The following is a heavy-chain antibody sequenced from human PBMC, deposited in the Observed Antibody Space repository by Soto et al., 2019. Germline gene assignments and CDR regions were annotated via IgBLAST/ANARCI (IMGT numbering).Heavy chain of an antibody. CDR3: AKGPGFLDY. Sequence: GGSLRLSCAASGFTFSSYGMHWVRQAPGKGLEWVAVISYDGSNKYYADSVKGRFTISRDNSKNTLYLQMNSLGAEDTAVYYCAKGPGFLDYWGQGTLVTVSS. V-gene: IGHV3-30*18. D-gene: IGHD3-3*01. CDR2: ISYDGSNK. J-gene: IGHJ4*02. CDR1: GFTFSSYG.